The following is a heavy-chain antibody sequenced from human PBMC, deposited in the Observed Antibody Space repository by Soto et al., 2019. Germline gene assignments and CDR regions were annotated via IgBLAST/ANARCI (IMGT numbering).Heavy chain of an antibody. J-gene: IGHJ3*01. CDR3: ARGGYCTNGVCARSFDL. V-gene: IGHV3-64*01. CDR2: ISSNGVAT. CDR1: GFTFSFYA. Sequence: EVQLVESGGGLVQPGGSLRLSCAASGFTFSFYAMHWVRQAPGKGLEYVSAISSNGVATYHANSVKGRFTISRDNSKNTLYLQLGCLRAEDMAVYYSARGGYCTNGVCARSFDLWGQGTLVTVSS. D-gene: IGHD2-8*01.